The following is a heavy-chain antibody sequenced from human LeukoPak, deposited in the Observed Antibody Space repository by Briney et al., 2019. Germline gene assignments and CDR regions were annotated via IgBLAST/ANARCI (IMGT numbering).Heavy chain of an antibody. J-gene: IGHJ4*02. V-gene: IGHV5-51*01. CDR2: IYPGDSDT. CDR3: ARGYCSSTSCEDY. D-gene: IGHD2-2*01. Sequence: GESLQISCKGSGYSFISYWIGWVRQMPGKGLEWMGIIYPGDSDTRYSPSFQGQVTISADKSISTAYLQWSSLKASDTAMYYCARGYCSSTSCEDYWGQGTLVTVSP. CDR1: GYSFISYW.